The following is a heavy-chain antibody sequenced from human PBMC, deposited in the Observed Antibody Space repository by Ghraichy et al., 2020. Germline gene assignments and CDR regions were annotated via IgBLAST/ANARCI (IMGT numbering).Heavy chain of an antibody. V-gene: IGHV4-30-4*01. D-gene: IGHD3-22*01. CDR1: GGSITSPDYY. CDR3: ARAQSRDSTGYYFDY. Sequence: SETLSLTCTVSGGSITSPDYYWSWVRQIPGKGLEWIGFIYYSGSTYYNPSLKSRLTISVDTSKNQFSLKLNSVTAADTAVYYCARAQSRDSTGYYFDYWGQGTLVTVSS. J-gene: IGHJ4*02. CDR2: IYYSGST.